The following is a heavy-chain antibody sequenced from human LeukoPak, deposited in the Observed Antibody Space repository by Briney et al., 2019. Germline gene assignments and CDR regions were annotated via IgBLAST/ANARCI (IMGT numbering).Heavy chain of an antibody. J-gene: IGHJ5*02. CDR1: GFTFSSYA. D-gene: IGHD3-3*01. CDR3: ATNRRGTAYYDFWSGYYEDWSDP. V-gene: IGHV3-30-3*01. CDR2: ISYDGSNK. Sequence: PGGSLRLSCAASGFTFSSYAMHWVRQAPGKGLEWVAVISYDGSNKYYADSVKGRFTISRDNSKNTLYLQMNSLRAEDTAVYYCATNRRGTAYYDFWSGYYEDWSDPWGQGTLVTVSS.